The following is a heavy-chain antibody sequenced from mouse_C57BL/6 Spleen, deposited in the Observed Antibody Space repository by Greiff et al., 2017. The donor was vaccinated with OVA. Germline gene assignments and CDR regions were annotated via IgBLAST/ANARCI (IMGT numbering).Heavy chain of an antibody. CDR3: ARRRLRRAVDAMDY. CDR1: GYTFTDYY. V-gene: IGHV1-26*01. D-gene: IGHD2-4*01. J-gene: IGHJ4*01. Sequence: EVQLQQSGPELVKPGASVKISCKASGYTFTDYYMNWVKQSHGKSLEWIGDINPNNGGTSYNQKFKGKATLTVDKSSSTAYMELRSLTSEDSAVYYCARRRLRRAVDAMDYWGQGTSVTVSS. CDR2: INPNNGGT.